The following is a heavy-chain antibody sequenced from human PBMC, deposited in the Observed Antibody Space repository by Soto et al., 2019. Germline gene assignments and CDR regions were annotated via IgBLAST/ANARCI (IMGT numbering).Heavy chain of an antibody. CDR1: GFTFSSYS. V-gene: IGHV3-21*01. D-gene: IGHD2-15*01. J-gene: IGHJ3*02. CDR2: ISSSSSYI. Sequence: EVQLVESGGSLVKPGGSLRLSCAASGFTFSSYSMNWVRQAPGKGLEWVSSISSSSSYIYYADSVKGRFTISRDNAKNSLYLQMNSLRAEDTAVYYCARDTKLGYCSGGSCYNDAFDIWGQGTMVTVSS. CDR3: ARDTKLGYCSGGSCYNDAFDI.